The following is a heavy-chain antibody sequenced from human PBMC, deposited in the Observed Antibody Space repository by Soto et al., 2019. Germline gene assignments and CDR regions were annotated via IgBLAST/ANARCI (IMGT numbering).Heavy chain of an antibody. D-gene: IGHD1-26*01. Sequence: SETLSLTCTVSGGSISSYYWSWIRQPPRKGLEWIGYIYYSGSTNYNPSLKSRVTISVDTSKNQFSLKLSSVTAADTAVYYCARHRTLYSASFIRDYYYYGMDVWGQGTTLTISS. CDR2: IYYSGST. V-gene: IGHV4-59*08. J-gene: IGHJ6*02. CDR1: GGSISSYY. CDR3: ARHRTLYSASFIRDYYYYGMDV.